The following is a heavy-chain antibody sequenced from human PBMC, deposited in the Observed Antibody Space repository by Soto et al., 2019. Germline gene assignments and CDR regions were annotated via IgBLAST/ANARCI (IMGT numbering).Heavy chain of an antibody. V-gene: IGHV1-69*12. CDR1: GRTFSTYA. CDR3: ARGDEFGGNSDAFDI. CDR2: ILPVFGTA. J-gene: IGHJ3*02. Sequence: QVQLVQSGAEVKKPGSSVKVSCKASGRTFSTYAMAWVRQAHGQGLEWMGGILPVFGTADYAQKFQGRVTITADVSTNTVYLELRSLSSEDTAVYYCARGDEFGGNSDAFDIWGLGTMVTVSS. D-gene: IGHD2-21*02.